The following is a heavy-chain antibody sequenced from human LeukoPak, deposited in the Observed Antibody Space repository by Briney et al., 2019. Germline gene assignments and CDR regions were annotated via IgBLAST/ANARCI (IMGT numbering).Heavy chain of an antibody. CDR2: INHSGST. Sequence: SETLSLTCAVYGGSFSGYYWSWLRQPPGKGLEWIGEINHSGSTDYNPSLKSRVTISVDTSKNQFSLKLSSVTAADTAVYYCARSTATPDYYMDVWGKGTTVTVSS. CDR3: ARSTATPDYYMDV. CDR1: GGSFSGYY. D-gene: IGHD5-24*01. J-gene: IGHJ6*03. V-gene: IGHV4-34*01.